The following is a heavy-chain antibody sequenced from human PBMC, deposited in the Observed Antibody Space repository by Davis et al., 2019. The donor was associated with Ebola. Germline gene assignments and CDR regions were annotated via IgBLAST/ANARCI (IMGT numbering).Heavy chain of an antibody. D-gene: IGHD1-1*01. V-gene: IGHV3-21*01. Sequence: GGSLRLSCAASGFTFSTSSMSWVRQAPGKGLEWVASICSYSDYIYYADSAKGRFTISRDNFKNTLYLQLNSLRPEDTAVYYCARDGSNNWSGFFDHWGQGTLVTVSS. J-gene: IGHJ4*02. CDR3: ARDGSNNWSGFFDH. CDR2: ICSYSDYI. CDR1: GFTFSTSS.